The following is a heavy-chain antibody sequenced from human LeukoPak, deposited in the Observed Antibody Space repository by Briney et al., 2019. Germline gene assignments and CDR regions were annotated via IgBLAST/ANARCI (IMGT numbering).Heavy chain of an antibody. Sequence: GASVKVSCKASGYTFTSYAMHWVRQAPGQRLEWMGWINAGNGNTKYSQKFQGRVTITRDTSTSTAYMELSSLRSEDTAVYYCAAQAPLYDFWSGYPIDYWGQGTLVTVSS. CDR2: INAGNGNT. CDR1: GYTFTSYA. J-gene: IGHJ4*02. V-gene: IGHV1-3*01. D-gene: IGHD3-3*01. CDR3: AAQAPLYDFWSGYPIDY.